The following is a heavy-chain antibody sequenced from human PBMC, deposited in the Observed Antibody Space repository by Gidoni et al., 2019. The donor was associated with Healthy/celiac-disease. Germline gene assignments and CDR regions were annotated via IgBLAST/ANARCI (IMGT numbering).Heavy chain of an antibody. J-gene: IGHJ3*02. CDR2: IYYSGST. Sequence: IGYIYYSGSTNYNPSLKSRVTISVDTSKNQFSLKLSSVTAADTAVYYCAREWVVGSGWYEGNAFDIWGQGTMVTVSS. CDR3: AREWVVGSGWYEGNAFDI. V-gene: IGHV4-59*01. D-gene: IGHD6-19*01.